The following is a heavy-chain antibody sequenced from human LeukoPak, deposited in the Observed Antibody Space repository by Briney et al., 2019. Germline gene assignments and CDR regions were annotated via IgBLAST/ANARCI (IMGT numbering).Heavy chain of an antibody. D-gene: IGHD7-27*01. CDR2: INPNSGGA. J-gene: IGHJ4*02. V-gene: IGHV1-2*06. CDR1: GYTFIDYY. Sequence: ASVKVSCKASGYTFIDYYIHWVRQAPGQGLEWMGRINPNSGGANYAQNFQGRVTMTRDTSISTAYMELSRLRSADTAVYYCARDLPSTSNWELDYWGQGTLVTVSS. CDR3: ARDLPSTSNWELDY.